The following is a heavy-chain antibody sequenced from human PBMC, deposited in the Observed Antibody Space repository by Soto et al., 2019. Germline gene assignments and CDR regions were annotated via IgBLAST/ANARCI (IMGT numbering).Heavy chain of an antibody. CDR2: ISGSGGST. CDR1: GFTFSSYA. CDR3: AKVKGSSWYYYYYGMDV. V-gene: IGHV3-23*01. Sequence: GGSLRLSCAASGFTFSSYAMSWVRQAPGKGLEWVSAISGSGGSTYYADSVKGRFTISRDNSKNTLYLQMNSLRAEDTAVYYCAKVKGSSWYYYYYGMDVWGQGTTVTVS. J-gene: IGHJ6*02. D-gene: IGHD6-13*01.